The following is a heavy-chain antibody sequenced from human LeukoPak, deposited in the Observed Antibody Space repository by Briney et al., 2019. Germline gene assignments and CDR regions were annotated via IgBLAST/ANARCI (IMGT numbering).Heavy chain of an antibody. V-gene: IGHV3-7*01. CDR2: IKQDGSEK. CDR1: GFTFSSYW. Sequence: GGSLRLSCAASGFTFSSYWMSWARQAPGKGLEWVANIKQDGSEKYYVDSVKGRFTISRDNAKNSLYLQMNSLRAEDTAVYYCATWIQLWFGAFDIWGQGTMVTVSS. CDR3: ATWIQLWFGAFDI. D-gene: IGHD5-18*01. J-gene: IGHJ3*02.